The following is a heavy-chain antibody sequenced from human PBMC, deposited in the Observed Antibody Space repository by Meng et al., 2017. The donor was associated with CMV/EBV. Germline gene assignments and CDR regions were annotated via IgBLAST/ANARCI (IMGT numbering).Heavy chain of an antibody. CDR2: IRYDGSNK. CDR3: AKPDGDYEHGDWFDP. J-gene: IGHJ5*02. V-gene: IGHV3-30*02. D-gene: IGHD4-17*01. CDR1: GFTFSSYG. Sequence: GESLKISWAASGFTFSSYGMHWVRQAPGKGLEWVAFIRYDGSNKYYADSVKGRFTISRDNSKNTLYLQMNSLRAEDTAVYYCAKPDGDYEHGDWFDPWGQGTLVTVSS.